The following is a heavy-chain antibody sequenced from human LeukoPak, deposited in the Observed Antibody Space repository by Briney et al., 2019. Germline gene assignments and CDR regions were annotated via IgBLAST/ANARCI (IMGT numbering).Heavy chain of an antibody. CDR3: ATSPGYYGPDSWYYFDY. CDR1: GYTLTELS. Sequence: ASVKVSCKVSGYTLTELSMHWVRQAPGKGLEWMGGFDPEDGETIYAQKFQGRVTMTEDTSTDTAYMELSSLRSEDTAVYYCATSPGYYGPDSWYYFDYWGQGTLVTVSS. V-gene: IGHV1-24*01. D-gene: IGHD3-10*01. CDR2: FDPEDGET. J-gene: IGHJ4*02.